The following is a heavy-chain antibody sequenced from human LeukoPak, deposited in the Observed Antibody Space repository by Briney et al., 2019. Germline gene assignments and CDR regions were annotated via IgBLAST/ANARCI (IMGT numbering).Heavy chain of an antibody. V-gene: IGHV4-59*11. CDR3: ARVRIMVRGGGMDV. CDR1: GGSIRSHY. J-gene: IGHJ6*04. Sequence: KSSETLSLTCSVSGGSIRSHYWSWIRQPPGKGLEWIGYIHYSGSTNYNPSLTNRVTISVDTSNSQFSLKLTSVTAADTAVYYCARVRIMVRGGGMDVWGKGTTVTVST. CDR2: IHYSGST. D-gene: IGHD3-10*01.